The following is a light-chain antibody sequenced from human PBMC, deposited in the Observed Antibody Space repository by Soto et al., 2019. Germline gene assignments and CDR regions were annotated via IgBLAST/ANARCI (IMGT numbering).Light chain of an antibody. CDR1: SSDVGGYNY. J-gene: IGLJ1*01. CDR3: SSYTSSCTYV. V-gene: IGLV2-14*01. Sequence: QSVLTQPASVSGSPGQSTTISCTGTSSDVGGYNYVSWYQQHPGKAPKLMIYDVSNRPSGVSNRFSGSKSGNTASLTISWLQAEDDADYYCSSYTSSCTYVFGTGTKVTVL. CDR2: DVS.